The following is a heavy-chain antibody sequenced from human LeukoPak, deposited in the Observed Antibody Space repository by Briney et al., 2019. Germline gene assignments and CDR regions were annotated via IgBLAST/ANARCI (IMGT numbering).Heavy chain of an antibody. J-gene: IGHJ4*02. V-gene: IGHV3-74*01. D-gene: IGHD3-10*01. CDR1: GNYW. Sequence: GGSLRLSCAASGNYWMHWVRQAPGKGLVWVSHINSDGSWTSYADSVKGRFTISRDNAKNSLYLQMNSLRAEDTAVYYCAREFILWFGELSQPFDYWGQGTLVTVSS. CDR2: INSDGSWT. CDR3: AREFILWFGELSQPFDY.